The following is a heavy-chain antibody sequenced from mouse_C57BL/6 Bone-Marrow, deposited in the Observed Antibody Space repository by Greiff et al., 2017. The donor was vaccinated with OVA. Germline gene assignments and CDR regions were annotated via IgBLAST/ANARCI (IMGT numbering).Heavy chain of an antibody. D-gene: IGHD2-3*01. V-gene: IGHV5-12*01. CDR1: GFTFSDYY. Sequence: EVKLQESGGGLVQPGGSLKLSCAASGFTFSDYYMYWVRQTPEKRLEWVAYISNGGGSTYYPDTVKGRFPISRDNAKNTLYLQMSRLKSEDTAMYYCARHVYDGYLGAMDYWGQGTSVTVSS. J-gene: IGHJ4*01. CDR3: ARHVYDGYLGAMDY. CDR2: ISNGGGST.